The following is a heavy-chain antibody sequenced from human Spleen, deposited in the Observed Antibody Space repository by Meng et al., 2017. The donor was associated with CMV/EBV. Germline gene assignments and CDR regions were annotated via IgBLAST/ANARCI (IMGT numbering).Heavy chain of an antibody. CDR3: AREASYDFWSGYQDY. Sequence: GGSLRLSCAASGFTFSTYWMSWVRQAPGKGLEWVSYISSSGSTIYYADSVKGRFTISRDNAKNPLYLQMNSLRAEDTAVYYCAREASYDFWSGYQDYWGQGTLVTVSS. D-gene: IGHD3-3*01. CDR1: GFTFSTYW. J-gene: IGHJ4*02. CDR2: ISSSGSTI. V-gene: IGHV3-48*04.